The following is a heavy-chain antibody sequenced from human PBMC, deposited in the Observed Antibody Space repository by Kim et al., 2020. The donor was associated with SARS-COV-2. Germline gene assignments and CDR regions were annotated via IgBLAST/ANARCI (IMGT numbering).Heavy chain of an antibody. CDR3: ARHADY. Sequence: YRASTNTNPSLKRRVTISVDTSKNQFSLNLNAGAAADTAVYYCARHADYWGQGTLVTVSS. V-gene: IGHV4-39*01. CDR2: YRAST. J-gene: IGHJ4*02.